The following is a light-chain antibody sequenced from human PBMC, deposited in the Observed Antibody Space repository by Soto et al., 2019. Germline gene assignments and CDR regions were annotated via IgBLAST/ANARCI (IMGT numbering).Light chain of an antibody. CDR1: QSVSSS. CDR3: QQYNSYSRT. CDR2: KAS. V-gene: IGKV1-5*03. J-gene: IGKJ1*01. Sequence: TQSPGTLSLSPGERATLSCRASQSVSSSYLAWYQQKPGKAPKLLIYKASSLESGVPSRFSGSGSGTEFTLTISLLQPDDFATYYCQQYNSYSRTFGQGTKVDI.